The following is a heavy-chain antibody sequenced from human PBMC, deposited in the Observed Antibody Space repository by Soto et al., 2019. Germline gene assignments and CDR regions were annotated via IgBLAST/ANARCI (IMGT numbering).Heavy chain of an antibody. CDR2: ISGSDGST. CDR1: GLTFAGYA. V-gene: IGHV3-23*01. D-gene: IGHD6-13*01. Sequence: RLCCAASGLTFAGYAMSWVRPATGKVLEWVSAISGSDGSTYYADSVKGRVTISRDNSRNTMYLQMNSLRAEDTAVYYCAKGGSAADTDYYYGMDVWGQGTTVTVSS. J-gene: IGHJ6*02. CDR3: AKGGSAADTDYYYGMDV.